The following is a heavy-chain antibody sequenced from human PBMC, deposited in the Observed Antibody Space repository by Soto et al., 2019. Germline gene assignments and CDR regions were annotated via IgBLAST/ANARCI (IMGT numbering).Heavy chain of an antibody. V-gene: IGHV1-18*01. J-gene: IGHJ3*02. D-gene: IGHD2-8*01. CDR2: ISGYIDHT. CDR3: AREGTSGHAFDI. CDR1: GYTFSKYG. Sequence: GASVKVSCKASGYTFSKYGISWVRQAPGQGLEYMGWISGYIDHTHYAQNLQGRVTLTTDRSTSTAYMELRSPRSDDTAVYFCAREGTSGHAFDIWGQGTMVTVSS.